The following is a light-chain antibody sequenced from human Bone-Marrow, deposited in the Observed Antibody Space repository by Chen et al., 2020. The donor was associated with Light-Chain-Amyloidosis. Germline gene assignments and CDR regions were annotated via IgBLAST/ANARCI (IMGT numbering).Light chain of an antibody. CDR1: HLPTKY. CDR2: RDT. J-gene: IGLJ2*01. V-gene: IGLV3-25*03. Sequence: SYELTQPPSVSVSPGQTARITFYGEHLPTKYAYWYQQKPGQATVLVIHRDTERPSGISDRFSGSSSGTTATLTISGVQAEDEADYHGQSADSSGTYEVIFGGGTKLTVL. CDR3: QSADSSGTYEVI.